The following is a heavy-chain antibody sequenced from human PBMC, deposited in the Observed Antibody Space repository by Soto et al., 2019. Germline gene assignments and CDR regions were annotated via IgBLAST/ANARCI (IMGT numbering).Heavy chain of an antibody. D-gene: IGHD2-21*02. CDR1: GGTFSSYA. CDR2: IIPIFGTA. V-gene: IGHV1-69*01. Sequence: QVQLVQSGAEVKKPGSSVKVSCKASGGTFSSYAISWVRQAPGQGLEWMGGIIPIFGTANYAQKFQGRVTITADESTSTAYMELSSLRSEDTAVYYCARGLRGCGGGCYSGWFDPWGQGTLVTVSS. CDR3: ARGLRGCGGGCYSGWFDP. J-gene: IGHJ5*02.